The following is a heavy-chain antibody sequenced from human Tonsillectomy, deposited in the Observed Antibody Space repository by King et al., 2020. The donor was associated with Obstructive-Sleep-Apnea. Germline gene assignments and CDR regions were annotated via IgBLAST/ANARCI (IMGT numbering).Heavy chain of an antibody. CDR3: ARGNVDTAIPFDY. D-gene: IGHD5-18*01. V-gene: IGHV1-69*04. Sequence: QRVQSGAAVKKPGSSVKVSRKECGGKVRSVERSGGRKERGEGREGRGRKSESGGKANYAQKLQGRVMITADKFTSTAYMELSSLTSDDTAVYYCARGNVDTAIPFDYWGQGTLVTVSS. CDR1: GGKVRSVE. J-gene: IGHJ4*02. CDR2: KSESGGKA.